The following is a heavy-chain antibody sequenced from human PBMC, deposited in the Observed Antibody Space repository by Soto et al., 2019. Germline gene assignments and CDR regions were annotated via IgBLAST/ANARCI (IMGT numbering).Heavy chain of an antibody. CDR3: AKGFYDSSGYFDY. D-gene: IGHD3-22*01. CDR2: ISWNSGSI. Sequence: GGSLRLSCAASGFTFDDYAMHWVRQASGKGLEWVSGISWNSGSIGYADSVKGRFTISRDNAKNSLYLQMNSLRAEDTALYYCAKGFYDSSGYFDYWGQGTLVTVSS. CDR1: GFTFDDYA. V-gene: IGHV3-9*01. J-gene: IGHJ4*02.